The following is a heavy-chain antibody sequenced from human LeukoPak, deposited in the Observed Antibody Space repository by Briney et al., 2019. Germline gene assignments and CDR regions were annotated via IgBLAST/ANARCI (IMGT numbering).Heavy chain of an antibody. CDR1: GGSISSYY. V-gene: IGHV4-4*09. CDR2: IYTSGST. J-gene: IGHJ4*02. CDR3: ARQDFWSGYYSY. D-gene: IGHD3-3*01. Sequence: PSETLSLTCTVSGGSISSYYWSWIRQPPGKELEWIGYIYTSGSTNYNPSLKSRVTISVDTSKNQFSLKLSSVTAADTAVYYCARQDFWSGYYSYWGQGTLVTVSS.